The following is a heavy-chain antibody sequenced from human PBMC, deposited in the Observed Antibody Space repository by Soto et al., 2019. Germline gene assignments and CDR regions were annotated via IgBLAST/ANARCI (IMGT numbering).Heavy chain of an antibody. CDR1: GASISSSSFY. D-gene: IGHD2-15*01. V-gene: IGHV4-39*01. Sequence: SETLSLTCTVSGASISSSSFYWGWIRQPPGKGLESIANIYYDGSTYYNPSLKSRVTISVDTSKNQFSLKLSSVTAADTAVYYCARRWGRSFDYWGQGTLVTVSS. CDR3: ARRWGRSFDY. J-gene: IGHJ4*02. CDR2: IYYDGST.